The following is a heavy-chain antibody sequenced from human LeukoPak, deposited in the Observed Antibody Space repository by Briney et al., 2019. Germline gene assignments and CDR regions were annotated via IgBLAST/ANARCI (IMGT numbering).Heavy chain of an antibody. J-gene: IGHJ4*02. CDR2: INWNGGST. CDR3: ARMGRGVVARAEDY. D-gene: IGHD3-22*01. V-gene: IGHV3-20*04. CDR1: GFTFSSYG. Sequence: PGGSLRLSCAASGFTFSSYGMSWVRQAPGKGLEWVSGINWNGGSTGYADSVKGRFTISRDNAKNSLYLQMNSLRAEDTALYYCARMGRGVVARAEDYWGQGTLVTVSS.